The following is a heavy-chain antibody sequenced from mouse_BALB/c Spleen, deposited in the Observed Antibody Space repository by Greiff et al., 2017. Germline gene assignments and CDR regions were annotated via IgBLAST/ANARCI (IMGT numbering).Heavy chain of an antibody. Sequence: DVKLVESGGGLVQPGGSRKLSCAASGFTFSSFGMHWVRQAPEKGLEWVAYISSGSSTIYYADTVKGRFTISRDNPKNTLFLQMTSLRSEDTAMYYCARVGSSYENAMDYWGQGTSVTVSS. J-gene: IGHJ4*01. D-gene: IGHD1-1*01. CDR2: ISSGSSTI. CDR3: ARVGSSYENAMDY. V-gene: IGHV5-17*02. CDR1: GFTFSSFG.